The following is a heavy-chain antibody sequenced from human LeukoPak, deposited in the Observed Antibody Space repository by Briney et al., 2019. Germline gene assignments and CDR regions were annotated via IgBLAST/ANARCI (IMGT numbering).Heavy chain of an antibody. CDR3: ARQVYYDFLTVLDDFDY. J-gene: IGHJ4*02. Sequence: SETLSLTCTVSGGSISSSSYYWGWFRQPPGKGLEWIGSIYYSGSTYYNPSLKSRVTISVDTSKNQFSLKLSSVTAADTAVYYCARQVYYDFLTVLDDFDYWGQGTLVTVSS. CDR1: GGSISSSSYY. V-gene: IGHV4-39*07. CDR2: IYYSGST. D-gene: IGHD3-3*01.